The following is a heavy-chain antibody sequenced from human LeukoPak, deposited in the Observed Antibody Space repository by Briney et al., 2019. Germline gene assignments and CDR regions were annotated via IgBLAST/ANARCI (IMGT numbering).Heavy chain of an antibody. J-gene: IGHJ4*02. V-gene: IGHV3-30-3*01. CDR1: GFSFSSYA. CDR3: ARWHSTATIIVGLFDS. Sequence: GGSLGLSCATYGFSFSSYAMHWVRQVPGKGLERLAVISGYGFSIYYADSVKGRFTISRDNSKNTLSLEINSLRAEDTAIYHCARWHSTATIIVGLFDSWGQGTLVTVSS. D-gene: IGHD5-24*01. CDR2: ISGYGFSI.